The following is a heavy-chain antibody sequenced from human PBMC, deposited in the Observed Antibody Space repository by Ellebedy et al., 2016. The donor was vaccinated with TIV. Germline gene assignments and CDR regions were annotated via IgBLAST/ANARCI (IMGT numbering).Heavy chain of an antibody. D-gene: IGHD3/OR15-3a*01. J-gene: IGHJ4*02. Sequence: GESLKISCAASGFTFTSYSMNWVRPAPGKGLEWVAASYRGGSTYYADFVKGRFTFSRDTSKNTLSFQMNNLRAEDTAVYYCAKGTFGRGRSGSLNSWGQGTLVTVSS. CDR1: GFTFTSYS. CDR3: AKGTFGRGRSGSLNS. CDR2: SYRGGST. V-gene: IGHV3-66*01.